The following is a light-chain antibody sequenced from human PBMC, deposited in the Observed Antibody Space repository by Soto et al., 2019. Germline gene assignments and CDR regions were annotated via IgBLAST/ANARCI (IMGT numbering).Light chain of an antibody. J-gene: IGKJ4*01. V-gene: IGKV3-11*01. CDR3: QQRSNWPQLT. CDR2: DAS. CDR1: QSVSSY. Sequence: EIVFTQSPATLSLSPGERATLSCTASQSVSSYLAWYQQKPGQAPRLLIYDASNRATGIPARFSGSGSGTDFTLTISSLEPEDFAVYYCQQRSNWPQLTFGGGTKVDIK.